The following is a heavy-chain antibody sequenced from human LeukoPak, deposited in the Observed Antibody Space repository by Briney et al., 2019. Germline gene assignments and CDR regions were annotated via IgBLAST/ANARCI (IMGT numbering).Heavy chain of an antibody. CDR1: GGSISSYY. CDR2: IYYSGST. Sequence: SETLSLTCTVSGGSISSYYWSWIRQPPGKGLEWIGYIYYSGSTNYNPSLKSRVTISVDMSKNQFSLKLSSVTAADTAVYYCATSKIHGRYYFDYWGQGTLVTVSS. V-gene: IGHV4-59*08. CDR3: ATSKIHGRYYFDY. D-gene: IGHD2-8*01. J-gene: IGHJ4*02.